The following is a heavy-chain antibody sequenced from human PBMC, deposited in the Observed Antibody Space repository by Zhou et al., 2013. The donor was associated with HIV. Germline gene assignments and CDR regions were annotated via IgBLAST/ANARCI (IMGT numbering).Heavy chain of an antibody. CDR3: ARIRSTYYYDSSGHYYFDY. J-gene: IGHJ4*02. Sequence: QVQLVQSGAEVKKPGSSVKVSCKASGGTFSSYAISWVRQAPGQGLEWMGRIIPILGIANYAQKFQGRVTITADKSTSTAYMELSSLRSEDTAVYYCARIRSTYYYDSSGHYYFDYWGQGTLVTVSS. CDR1: GGTFSSYA. V-gene: IGHV1-69*04. D-gene: IGHD3-22*01. CDR2: IIPILGIA.